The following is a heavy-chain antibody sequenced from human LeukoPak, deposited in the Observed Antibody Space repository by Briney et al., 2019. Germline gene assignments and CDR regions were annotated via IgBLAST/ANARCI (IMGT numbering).Heavy chain of an antibody. J-gene: IGHJ4*02. D-gene: IGHD1-26*01. V-gene: IGHV3-23*01. CDR3: ARDGTGIQYYFDY. CDR2: ISGSGGST. CDR1: GFTFSSYA. Sequence: PGGSLRLSCAASGFTFSSYAMSWVRQAPGKGLEWVSAISGSGGSTYYADSVKGRFTISRDNSKNTLYLQMNSLRAEDTAVYYCARDGTGIQYYFDYWGQGTLVTVSS.